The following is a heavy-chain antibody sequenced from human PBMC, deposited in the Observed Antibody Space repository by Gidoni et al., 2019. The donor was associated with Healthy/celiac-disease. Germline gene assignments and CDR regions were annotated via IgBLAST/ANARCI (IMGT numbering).Heavy chain of an antibody. Sequence: GSSVKVSCTASGGTFSSYAISWVRQAPGQGLEWMGGIIPIFGTANYAQKFQGRVTITADESTSTAYMELSSLRSEDTAVYYCARDRPAMVTLFDYWGQGTLVTVSS. CDR2: IIPIFGTA. CDR1: GGTFSSYA. J-gene: IGHJ4*02. V-gene: IGHV1-69*01. D-gene: IGHD5-18*01. CDR3: ARDRPAMVTLFDY.